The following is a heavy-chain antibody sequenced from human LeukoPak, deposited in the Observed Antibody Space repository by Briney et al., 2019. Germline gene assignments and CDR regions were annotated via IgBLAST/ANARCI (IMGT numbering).Heavy chain of an antibody. D-gene: IGHD2-2*01. CDR2: IYYSGST. CDR3: ARLSSSNQSKGDY. Sequence: PSETLSLTCTVSGGSISGYYWSWIRQPPGKGLEWRGNIYYSGSTNYNPSLKSRVIISVDTSKNQFSLKLSSVTAADTAVYYCARLSSSNQSKGDYWGQGTLVTVSS. V-gene: IGHV4-59*01. J-gene: IGHJ4*02. CDR1: GGSISGYY.